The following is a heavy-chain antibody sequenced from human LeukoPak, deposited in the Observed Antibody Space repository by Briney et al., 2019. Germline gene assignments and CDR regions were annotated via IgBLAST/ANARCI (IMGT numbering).Heavy chain of an antibody. V-gene: IGHV3-49*04. D-gene: IGHD3-10*01. J-gene: IGHJ4*02. CDR2: IISKAYGGTT. CDR3: TRVIKDGARGVMRFDY. Sequence: GGSLRLSCTDSGFTFGVYAMGWVPEAPGKGVGWGGFIISKAYGGTTEYAASVKGRFTISRDDSKSIVYLQMNSLKTEDTAVYYCTRVIKDGARGVMRFDYWGQGTLVTVSS. CDR1: GFTFGVYA.